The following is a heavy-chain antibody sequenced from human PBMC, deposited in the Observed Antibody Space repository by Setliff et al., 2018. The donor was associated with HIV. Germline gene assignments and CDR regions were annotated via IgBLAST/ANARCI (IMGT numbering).Heavy chain of an antibody. V-gene: IGHV4-38-2*01. D-gene: IGHD3-3*01. CDR1: GYSISSGHY. J-gene: IGHJ4*02. Sequence: PSETLSLTCAVSGYSISSGHYWGWIRQPPGKGLEWIGSVYHSGTTYYNPSLKSRVTISVDMSNNQFSLKVTSVTAADTAVYYCMRGRSITIFGVAYFDFWGQGTQVTVSS. CDR3: MRGRSITIFGVAYFDF. CDR2: VYHSGTT.